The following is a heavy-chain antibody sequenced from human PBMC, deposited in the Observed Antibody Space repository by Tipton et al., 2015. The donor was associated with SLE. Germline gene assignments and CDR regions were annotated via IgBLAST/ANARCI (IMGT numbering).Heavy chain of an antibody. V-gene: IGHV4-39*07. D-gene: IGHD3-22*01. CDR2: IYYSGNT. Sequence: TLSLTCTVSGGSISSSSYYWGWIRQPPGKGLEWIGSIYYSGNTYYNPSLKSRVTISVDTSKNQFSLKLSSVTAADTAVYYCARGSQGVLITPYYFDYWGQGTLVTVSS. CDR3: ARGSQGVLITPYYFDY. J-gene: IGHJ4*02. CDR1: GGSISSSSYY.